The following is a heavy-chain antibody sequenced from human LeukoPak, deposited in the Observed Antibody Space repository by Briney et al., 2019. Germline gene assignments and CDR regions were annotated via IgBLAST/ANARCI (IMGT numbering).Heavy chain of an antibody. J-gene: IGHJ4*02. V-gene: IGHV3-33*01. D-gene: IGHD6-13*01. CDR1: GFTFSSYG. CDR2: IWYDGSNK. Sequence: GRSLRLSCAASGFTFSSYGMHWVRQAPDKGLEWVAVIWYDGSNKYYADSVKGRFTISRDNSKNTLYLQMNSLRAEDTAVYYCARDLSAAGYFDYWGQGTLVTVSP. CDR3: ARDLSAAGYFDY.